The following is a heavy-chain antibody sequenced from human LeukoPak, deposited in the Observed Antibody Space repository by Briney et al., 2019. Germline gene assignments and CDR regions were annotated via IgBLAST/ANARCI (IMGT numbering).Heavy chain of an antibody. D-gene: IGHD3-22*01. CDR2: IYSGGST. Sequence: GGSLRLSCAASGFTLSSNYMSWVRQAPGKGLEWGSVIYSGGSTYYADSVKGRFTISRDNSKNTLYLQMNSLRAEDTAVYYCAREAGDYYDSRGSHAFDIWGQGTMVTVSS. CDR1: GFTLSSNY. J-gene: IGHJ3*02. V-gene: IGHV3-66*01. CDR3: AREAGDYYDSRGSHAFDI.